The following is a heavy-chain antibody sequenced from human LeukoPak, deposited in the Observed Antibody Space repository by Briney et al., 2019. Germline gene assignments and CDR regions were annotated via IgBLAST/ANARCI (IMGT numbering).Heavy chain of an antibody. J-gene: IGHJ3*02. CDR2: IRRKRNNYAT. D-gene: IGHD2-2*01. Sequence: GGSLRLSCAGSGFTLSGSVIHWVRQAAGKGLEWVGRIRRKRNNYATAYAASVKGRFTISRDDSKNTVYLHMDSLKTEDTALYYCSRLEDTSPIEVALDIWGQGTVVTISS. CDR1: GFTLSGSV. V-gene: IGHV3-73*01. CDR3: SRLEDTSPIEVALDI.